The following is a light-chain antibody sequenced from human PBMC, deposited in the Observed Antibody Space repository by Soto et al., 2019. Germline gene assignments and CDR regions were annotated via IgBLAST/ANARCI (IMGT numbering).Light chain of an antibody. Sequence: EIVMTQSPATLSVSPGERVTLSCRASQTISSNLAWYQQKPGQAPRLLIFGASTRAADLPDRFTGSGFGTEFTLTSSSLQAGDCAVYCCQHYNDWPTFGQGTRVEVK. J-gene: IGKJ1*01. CDR1: QTISSN. V-gene: IGKV3-15*01. CDR3: QHYNDWPT. CDR2: GAS.